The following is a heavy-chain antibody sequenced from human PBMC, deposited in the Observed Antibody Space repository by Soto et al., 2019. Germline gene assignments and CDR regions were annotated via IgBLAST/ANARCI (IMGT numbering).Heavy chain of an antibody. V-gene: IGHV4-39*01. CDR1: GGSISSSSYY. J-gene: IGHJ4*02. CDR3: ARQSETVAGIGPGNY. D-gene: IGHD6-19*01. Sequence: SETLSLTCTVSGGSISSSSYYWGWIRQPPGKGLEWIGSIYYSGSTYYNPSLKSRVTISVDTSKNQFSLKLSSVTAADTAVYYCARQSETVAGIGPGNYWGQGTLVTVSS. CDR2: IYYSGST.